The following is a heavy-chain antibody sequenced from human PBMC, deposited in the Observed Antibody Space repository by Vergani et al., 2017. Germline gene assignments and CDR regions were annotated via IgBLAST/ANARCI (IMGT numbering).Heavy chain of an antibody. CDR2: ISGSGSSK. V-gene: IGHV3-23*01. Sequence: EVHLLESGGGLIQPGGSLRISCAALGSTFDNYAMTWVRQAPGKGLQWVSGISGSGSSKFYEDSLKGRVTISRDNSKNTFYLQMNSLRVEDTAVYYGARTYGRYDWFDYWGQRTLVTVSS. CDR1: GSTFDNYA. D-gene: IGHD3-16*01. CDR3: ARTYGRYDWFDY. J-gene: IGHJ4*01.